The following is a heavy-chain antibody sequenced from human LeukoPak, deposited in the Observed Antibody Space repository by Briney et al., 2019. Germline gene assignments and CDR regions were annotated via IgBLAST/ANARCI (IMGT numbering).Heavy chain of an antibody. D-gene: IGHD3-3*01. Sequence: PGGSLRLSCAASGLTFSSYAMHWVRQAPGKGLEWVAVISYDGSNKYYADSVKGRFTISRDNSKNTLYLQMNSLRAEDTAVYYCARTTRYDFWSGSFDYWGQGTLVTVSS. V-gene: IGHV3-30-3*01. CDR1: GLTFSSYA. J-gene: IGHJ4*02. CDR2: ISYDGSNK. CDR3: ARTTRYDFWSGSFDY.